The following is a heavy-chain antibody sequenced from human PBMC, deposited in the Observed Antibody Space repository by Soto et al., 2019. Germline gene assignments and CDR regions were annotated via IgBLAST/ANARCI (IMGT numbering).Heavy chain of an antibody. D-gene: IGHD3-16*01. V-gene: IGHV4-31*03. Sequence: QVQLQESGPGLVKPSQTLSLTCTVSGGSISSGGYYWSWIRQHPGKGLEWIGYIYYSGSTYYNPSLKRRVTISVDTSKNQFALKLGSVTAADTAVYYCALRLGDPGRLYFDYWGQGTLVTVSS. CDR2: IYYSGST. CDR1: GGSISSGGYY. J-gene: IGHJ4*02. CDR3: ALRLGDPGRLYFDY.